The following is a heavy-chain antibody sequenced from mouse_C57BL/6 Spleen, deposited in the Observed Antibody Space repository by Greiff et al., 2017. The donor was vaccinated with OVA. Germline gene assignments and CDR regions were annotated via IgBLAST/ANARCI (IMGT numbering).Heavy chain of an antibody. J-gene: IGHJ2*01. CDR2: IDPSDSYT. CDR3: AIGGPTGFDY. CDR1: GYTFTSYW. Sequence: VQLQQPGAELVRPGTSVKLSCKASGYTFTSYWVHWVKQRPGQGLEWIGVIDPSDSYTNYNQKFKGKATLTVDTSSSTAYMQLSSLTSEDSAVYYCAIGGPTGFDYWGQGTTLTVSS. D-gene: IGHD3-3*01. V-gene: IGHV1-59*01.